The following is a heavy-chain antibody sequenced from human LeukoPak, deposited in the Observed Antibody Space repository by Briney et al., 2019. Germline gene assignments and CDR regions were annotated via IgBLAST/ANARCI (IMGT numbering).Heavy chain of an antibody. D-gene: IGHD4-17*01. Sequence: GGSLRLSCAASGFIFSRYWMSWVRQAPGKGLEWVTNIKEDGSEKYSVDSVKGRFTISRDNAKNSLYLQMNSLRVEDTAVYYCARARGRAVTTLDYWGQGTLVTVSS. V-gene: IGHV3-7*01. CDR1: GFIFSRYW. CDR3: ARARGRAVTTLDY. J-gene: IGHJ4*02. CDR2: IKEDGSEK.